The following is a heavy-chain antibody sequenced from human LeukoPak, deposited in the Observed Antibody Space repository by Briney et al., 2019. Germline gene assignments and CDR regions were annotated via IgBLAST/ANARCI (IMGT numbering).Heavy chain of an antibody. Sequence: PGGSLRLSCVASGFTFSSCAMGWVRQTPEKGLEWVSTVSGTGSSTYYADSVKGRFTVSRDNSKTTLYLQMSSLRVDDTAVYYCAKGGYSDSCAQTHYDYWGQGTLVTVSS. J-gene: IGHJ4*02. D-gene: IGHD3-22*01. CDR2: VSGTGSST. V-gene: IGHV3-23*01. CDR3: AKGGYSDSCAQTHYDY. CDR1: GFTFSSCA.